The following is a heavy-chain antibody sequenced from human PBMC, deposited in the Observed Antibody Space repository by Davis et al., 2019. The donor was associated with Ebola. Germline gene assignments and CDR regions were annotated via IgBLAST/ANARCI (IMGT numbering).Heavy chain of an antibody. CDR3: AATKGVDFWSGYYDY. J-gene: IGHJ4*02. V-gene: IGHV3-23*01. CDR1: GFTFSGYA. CDR2: ISGSGGST. D-gene: IGHD3-3*01. Sequence: PGGSLRLSCAASGFTFSGYAMSWVRQAPGKGLEWVSAISGSGGSTYYADSVKGRFTISRDNSKNTLYLQMSSLRAEDTAVYYCAATKGVDFWSGYYDYWGQGTLVTVSS.